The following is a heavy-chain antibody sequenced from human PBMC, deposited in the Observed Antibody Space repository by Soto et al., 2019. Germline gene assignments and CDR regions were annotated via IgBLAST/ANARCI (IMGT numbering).Heavy chain of an antibody. V-gene: IGHV1-24*01. CDR2: FDPEDGET. CDR1: GYTLTELS. CDR3: ATLRLYSNYLYNWFDP. J-gene: IGHJ5*02. D-gene: IGHD4-4*01. Sequence: GASVKVSCKVSGYTLTELSMHWVRQAPGKGLEWMGGFDPEDGETIYAQKFQGRVTMTEDTSTDTTYMELSSLRSEDTAVYYCATLRLYSNYLYNWFDPWGQGTLVTVSS.